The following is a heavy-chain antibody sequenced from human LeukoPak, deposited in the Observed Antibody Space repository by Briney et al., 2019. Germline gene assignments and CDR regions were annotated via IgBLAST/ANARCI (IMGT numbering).Heavy chain of an antibody. CDR2: IVVGSGNT. J-gene: IGHJ3*02. CDR1: GFTFISSA. Sequence: GASVKVSCKASGFTFISSAMQWVRQARGQRLEWIGWIVVGSGNTNYAQKFQERVTITRDVSTSTAYMELSSLRSEDTAVYYCAAAGGSYSGWGFDIWGQGTVVTVSS. CDR3: AAAGGSYSGWGFDI. V-gene: IGHV1-58*02. D-gene: IGHD1-26*01.